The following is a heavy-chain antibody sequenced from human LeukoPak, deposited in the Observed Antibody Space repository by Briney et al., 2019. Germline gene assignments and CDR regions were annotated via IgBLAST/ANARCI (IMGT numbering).Heavy chain of an antibody. CDR1: GFTFSSYW. CDR3: ARVQSRLSWFDP. V-gene: IGHV3-7*01. CDR2: IKQEVSEK. J-gene: IGHJ5*02. Sequence: GGSLRLSCAASGFTFSSYWMSWVRQAPGKGLEWVANIKQEVSEKYYVDSVKGRFTISRDNAENSLYLQMNSLRAEDTAVYYCARVQSRLSWFDPWGQGTLVTVSS.